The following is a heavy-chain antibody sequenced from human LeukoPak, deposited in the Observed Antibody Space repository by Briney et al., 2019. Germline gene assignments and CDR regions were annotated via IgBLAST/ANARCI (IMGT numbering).Heavy chain of an antibody. D-gene: IGHD2-15*01. CDR3: ARGAGSLSIDY. J-gene: IGHJ4*02. Sequence: WIRQPPGKGLEWIGSIYYSGSTYYNPSLKSRVTISVDTSKNQFSLKLSSVTAADTAVYYCARGAGSLSIDYWGQGTLVTVSS. CDR2: IYYSGST. V-gene: IGHV4-39*07.